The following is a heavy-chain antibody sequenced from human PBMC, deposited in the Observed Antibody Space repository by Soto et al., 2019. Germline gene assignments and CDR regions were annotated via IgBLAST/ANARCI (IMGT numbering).Heavy chain of an antibody. J-gene: IGHJ6*02. Sequence: GGSLRLSCAASGFTFRSYEMNWVRQAPGKGLEWVSYITSSGSPIYYADSVKGRFTISRDNAKNSLYLQMNSLRGEDTAVYYCARSGYYDSSGYPYYYYGMDVWGQGTTVTVSS. CDR1: GFTFRSYE. D-gene: IGHD3-22*01. CDR3: ARSGYYDSSGYPYYYYGMDV. V-gene: IGHV3-48*03. CDR2: ITSSGSPI.